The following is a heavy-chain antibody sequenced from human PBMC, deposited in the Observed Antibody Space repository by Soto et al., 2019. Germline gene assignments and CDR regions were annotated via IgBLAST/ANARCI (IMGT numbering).Heavy chain of an antibody. V-gene: IGHV3-23*01. J-gene: IGHJ6*02. Sequence: GESLKISCLASGFTFSDFAMTWVRHVPGRGLEWVASLDGAGGSTYYAESVRGRFSISRDNSQNTLFLQMKRLTVDDTATYYCAAPRDEYGSEVSWLTYGMDIWGQGTTVTVYS. CDR1: GFTFSDFA. D-gene: IGHD3-10*01. CDR2: LDGAGGST. CDR3: AAPRDEYGSEVSWLTYGMDI.